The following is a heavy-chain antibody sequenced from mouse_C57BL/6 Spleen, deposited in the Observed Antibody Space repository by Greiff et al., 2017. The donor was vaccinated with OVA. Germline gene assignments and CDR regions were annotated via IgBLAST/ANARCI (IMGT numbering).Heavy chain of an antibody. CDR3: ARASDGYYYFDY. V-gene: IGHV5-16*01. CDR2: INYDGSST. CDR1: GFTFSDYY. D-gene: IGHD2-3*01. Sequence: EVQLQESEGGLVQPGSSMKLSCTASGFTFSDYYMAWVRQVPEKGLEWVANINYDGSSTYYLDSLKSRFIISRDNAKNILYLQMSSLKSEDTATYYCARASDGYYYFDYWGQGTTLTVSS. J-gene: IGHJ2*01.